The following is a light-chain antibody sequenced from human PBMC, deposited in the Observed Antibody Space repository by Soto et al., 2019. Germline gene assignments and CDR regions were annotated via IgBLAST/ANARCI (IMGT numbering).Light chain of an antibody. Sequence: DIQMTQSPSSVSASVGDRVTITCRASQDISSWLAWYQQKPGKVPKLLIYGASTLQPGVPSRFSGSGSGTEFTLTISSLQAEDFATYYCQQCSPFPLIFGGGTKVEI. J-gene: IGKJ4*01. CDR3: QQCSPFPLI. V-gene: IGKV1D-12*01. CDR2: GAS. CDR1: QDISSW.